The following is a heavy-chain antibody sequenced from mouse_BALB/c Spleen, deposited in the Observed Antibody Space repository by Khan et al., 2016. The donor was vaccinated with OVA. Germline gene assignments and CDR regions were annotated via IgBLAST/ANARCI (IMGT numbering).Heavy chain of an antibody. CDR2: ISSGGDYT. CDR3: ASHLTGSFAY. D-gene: IGHD4-1*01. Sequence: EVQLQESGGDLVRPGGSLKLSCAASGFSFSSYSMSLVRQTPDKRLEWVATISSGGDYTYYPDSVKGRFTISRDNAKNTLYLHMSSLKSEDTAIYYCASHLTGSFAYWGQGTLVTVSA. CDR1: GFSFSSYS. J-gene: IGHJ3*01. V-gene: IGHV5-6*01.